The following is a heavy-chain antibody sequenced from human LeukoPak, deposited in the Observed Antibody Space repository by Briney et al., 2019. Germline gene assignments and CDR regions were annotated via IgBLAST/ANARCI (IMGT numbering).Heavy chain of an antibody. J-gene: IGHJ3*02. CDR2: INHSGST. D-gene: IGHD3-3*01. CDR3: ARRITIFGVAPRAFDI. Sequence: SETLSLTCAVSGGSISSGGYSWSWIRQPPGKGLEWIGEINHSGSTNYNPSLKSRVTISVDTSKNQFSLKLSSVTAADTAVYYCARRITIFGVAPRAFDIWGQGTMVTVSS. V-gene: IGHV4-34*01. CDR1: GGSISSGGYS.